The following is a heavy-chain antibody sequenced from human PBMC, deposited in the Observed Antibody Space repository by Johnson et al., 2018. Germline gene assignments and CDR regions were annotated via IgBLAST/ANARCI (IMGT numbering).Heavy chain of an antibody. V-gene: IGHV4-59*01. CDR3: AREVRGYSYGYYAFDI. CDR1: GGSISSYY. Sequence: QESGPGLVKPSETLSLTCTVSGGSISSYYWSWIRPPPGKGLEWIGYIYYSGSTNYNPSLKSRVTISVDTSKNEFSLKLSSVTAADTAVYYCAREVRGYSYGYYAFDIWGQGTMVTVSS. CDR2: IYYSGST. J-gene: IGHJ3*02. D-gene: IGHD5-18*01.